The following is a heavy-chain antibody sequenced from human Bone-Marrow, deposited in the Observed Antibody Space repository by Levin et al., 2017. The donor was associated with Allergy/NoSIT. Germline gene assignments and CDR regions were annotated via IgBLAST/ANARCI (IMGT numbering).Heavy chain of an antibody. CDR1: GFTFSRYE. Sequence: GESLKISCAASGFTFSRYEMNWVRQAPGKGLEWLSHITTSGGAVDYADSVKGRFTISRDNAKNSLYLQMNSLRAADTAVYYCARVYDYMWGSYRPLDYWGQGTLVTVSS. J-gene: IGHJ4*02. V-gene: IGHV3-48*03. CDR3: ARVYDYMWGSYRPLDY. CDR2: ITTSGGAV. D-gene: IGHD3-16*02.